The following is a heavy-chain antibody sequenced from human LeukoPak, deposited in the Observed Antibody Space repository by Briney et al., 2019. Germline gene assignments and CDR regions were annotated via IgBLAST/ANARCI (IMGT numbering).Heavy chain of an antibody. CDR2: ISGSGRST. CDR1: GFTFSSYA. D-gene: IGHD4-17*01. Sequence: GGSLRLSCAASGFTFSSYAMSWVRHAPGKGLEWVSGISGSGRSTFYADSVKGRFTISRDNSKNTLYLQMKSLRAEDTALYYCAKDGGGDYGDYDWFDPWGQGTLVTVSS. V-gene: IGHV3-23*01. J-gene: IGHJ5*02. CDR3: AKDGGGDYGDYDWFDP.